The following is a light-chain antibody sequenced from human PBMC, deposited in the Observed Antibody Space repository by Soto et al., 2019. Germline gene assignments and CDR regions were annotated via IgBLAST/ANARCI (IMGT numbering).Light chain of an antibody. CDR1: RSISSW. CDR2: KAS. V-gene: IGKV1-5*03. Sequence: DIPMTQSPSTLSASVGDRVTITCRGSRSISSWLAWYQQKPGKAPKLLIYKASSLESGVPSRFSGSGSGTEFTLTISSLQPDDFATYYCQQYNSSPTFGPGTKVEIK. CDR3: QQYNSSPT. J-gene: IGKJ1*01.